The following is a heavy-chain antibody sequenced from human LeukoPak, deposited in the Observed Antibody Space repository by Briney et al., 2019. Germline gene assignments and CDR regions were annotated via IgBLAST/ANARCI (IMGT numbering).Heavy chain of an antibody. CDR1: GFTFDDYA. D-gene: IGHD2-2*01. Sequence: GGSLRLSCAASGFTFDDYAMHWVRQGPGKGLEWVSGISWNSGSIGYADSVKGRFTISRDNAKNSLYLQMNSLRAEDTALYYCAKDMVGYCSSTSCSPFDYWGQGTLVTVSS. J-gene: IGHJ4*02. CDR3: AKDMVGYCSSTSCSPFDY. V-gene: IGHV3-9*01. CDR2: ISWNSGSI.